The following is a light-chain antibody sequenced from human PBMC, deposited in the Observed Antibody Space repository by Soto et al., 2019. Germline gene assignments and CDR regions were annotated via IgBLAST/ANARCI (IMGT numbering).Light chain of an antibody. CDR2: DVS. V-gene: IGLV2-14*01. CDR3: SSYRSTSTDVV. CDR1: SSDVGGYKY. J-gene: IGLJ2*01. Sequence: QSALTQPASVSGSPGQSITISCTGTSSDVGGYKYVSWYQQHPGKAPKLIIYDVSNRPSGVSNRFSGSKSGNTASLTISGLQAEDEADYYCSSYRSTSTDVVFGGGTKLTVL.